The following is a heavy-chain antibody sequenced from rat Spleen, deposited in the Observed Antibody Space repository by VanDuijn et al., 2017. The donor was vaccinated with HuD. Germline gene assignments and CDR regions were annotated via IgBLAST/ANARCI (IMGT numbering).Heavy chain of an antibody. Sequence: SGFTFSSYVMHWFRQAPENGIEWLAYINTDSSDIYYAETVKGRFTISRDNAKNTVDMQLSSLRSEDTAMYFCARESGHTRYFDFWGPGTMVTVSS. CDR1: GFTFSSYV. J-gene: IGHJ1*01. CDR2: INTDSSDI. V-gene: IGHV5-43*01. CDR3: ARESGHTRYFDF. D-gene: IGHD1-9*01.